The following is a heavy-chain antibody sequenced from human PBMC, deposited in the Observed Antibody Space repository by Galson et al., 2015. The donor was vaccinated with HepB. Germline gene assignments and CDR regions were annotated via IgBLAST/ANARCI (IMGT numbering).Heavy chain of an antibody. CDR1: GFTFSSYA. CDR3: ARGGSGWSVDY. D-gene: IGHD6-19*01. J-gene: IGHJ4*02. CDR2: ISYDGSNK. V-gene: IGHV3-30-3*01. Sequence: SLRLSCAASGFTFSSYAMHWVRQAPGKGLEWVAVISYDGSNKYYADSVKGRFTISRDNSKNTLYLQMNSLSAEDTAGYYCARGGSGWSVDYWCQGTLGTVSS.